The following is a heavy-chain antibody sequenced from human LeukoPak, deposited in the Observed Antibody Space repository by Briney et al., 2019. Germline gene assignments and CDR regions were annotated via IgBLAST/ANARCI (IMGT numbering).Heavy chain of an antibody. CDR1: GFTLSSYA. V-gene: IGHV3-23*01. J-gene: IGHJ4*02. CDR2: ISGTGGTI. CDR3: ASGQGLYDISDYFFGHFDY. D-gene: IGHD3-22*01. Sequence: PGGSLRLSCGASGFTLSSYAMSWVRQTPGKGLEWVSAISGTGGTIYYADSVKGRFTVSRDNSKNTLYLQMNSLRGEDTAVYYCASGQGLYDISDYFFGHFDYWGQGTLVTVSS.